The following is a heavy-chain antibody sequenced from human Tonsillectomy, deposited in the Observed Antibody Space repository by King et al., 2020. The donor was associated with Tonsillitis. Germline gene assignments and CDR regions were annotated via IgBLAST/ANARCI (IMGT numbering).Heavy chain of an antibody. CDR2: INHSGST. V-gene: IGHV4-34*01. CDR3: ARAPRRRIVVVVGGYWFDP. D-gene: IGHD2-15*01. J-gene: IGHJ5*02. CDR1: GGSFSGYY. Sequence: VQLQQWGAGLLKPSETLSLTCALYGGSFSGYYWSWIRQPPGKGLEWIGEINHSGSTNYNPSLKSRVTISVDTSKNQFSLKLSSVTAADTAVYYCARAPRRRIVVVVGGYWFDPWGQGTLVTVSS.